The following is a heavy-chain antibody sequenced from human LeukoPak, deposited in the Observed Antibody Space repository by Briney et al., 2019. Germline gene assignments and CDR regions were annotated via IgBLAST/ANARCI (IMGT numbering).Heavy chain of an antibody. CDR1: GGSNSSYY. D-gene: IGHD5-24*01. J-gene: IGHJ4*02. CDR3: ARLQSGDGYNFGFDY. V-gene: IGHV4-59*08. CDR2: IYYSGST. Sequence: SETLSLTCTVSGGSNSSYYWSWIRQPPGKGLEWIGYIYYSGSTNYNPSLKSRVTISVDTSKNQFSLKLSSVTAADTAVYYCARLQSGDGYNFGFDYWGQGTLVTVSS.